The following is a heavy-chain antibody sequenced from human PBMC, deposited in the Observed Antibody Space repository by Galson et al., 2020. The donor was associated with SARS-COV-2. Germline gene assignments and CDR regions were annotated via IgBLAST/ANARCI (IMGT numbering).Heavy chain of an antibody. CDR1: GYIFTGYY. V-gene: IGHV1-2*02. Sequence: ASVKVSCKTSGYIFTGYYMHWVRQAPGQGLEWMGWLNPDSGGTNYAQKFQGRVTMTRDTSISTVYMEVNRLRSDDTAVYYCAREGGWGFDIWGQGTMVTVSS. CDR3: AREGGWGFDI. D-gene: IGHD3-16*01. CDR2: LNPDSGGT. J-gene: IGHJ3*02.